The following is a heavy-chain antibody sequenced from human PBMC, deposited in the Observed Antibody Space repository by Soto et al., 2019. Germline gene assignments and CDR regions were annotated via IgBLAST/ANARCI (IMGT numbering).Heavy chain of an antibody. J-gene: IGHJ6*02. D-gene: IGHD2-2*01. Sequence: GESLKISCKGSGYSFTSYWIGWVRQMPGKGLEWMGIIYPGDSDTRYSPSFQGQVTISADKSISTAYLQWSSLKASDTAMYYCARQVGDMRGRYCSSTSCPHYGMDVWGQGTTVTVSS. CDR3: ARQVGDMRGRYCSSTSCPHYGMDV. CDR1: GYSFTSYW. V-gene: IGHV5-51*01. CDR2: IYPGDSDT.